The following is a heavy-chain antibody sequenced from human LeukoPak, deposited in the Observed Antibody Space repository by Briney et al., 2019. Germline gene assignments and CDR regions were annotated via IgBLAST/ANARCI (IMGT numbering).Heavy chain of an antibody. Sequence: SETLSLTCTVTGGSISSSSYYWGWIRQPPGKGLEWIGSIYYSGTTYYNPSLESRVTISEDTSKNQFSLMLRSVTAAGTAVYFCARQASDYFYYYMDVWGKGTTVAVSS. J-gene: IGHJ6*03. CDR2: IYYSGTT. V-gene: IGHV4-39*01. CDR1: GGSISSSSYY. CDR3: ARQASDYFYYYMDV.